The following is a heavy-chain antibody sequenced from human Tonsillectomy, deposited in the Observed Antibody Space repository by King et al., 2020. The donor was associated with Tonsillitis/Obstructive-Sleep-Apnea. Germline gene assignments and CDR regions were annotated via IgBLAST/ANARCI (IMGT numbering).Heavy chain of an antibody. J-gene: IGHJ4*02. V-gene: IGHV3-74*01. CDR3: ARGGPKGSTDY. D-gene: IGHD2-15*01. CDR2: IKSDGSSK. CDR1: GFTFSTYW. Sequence: EVQLVESGGGLVQPGGSLRLSCAASGFTFSTYWMYWVRQAPGKGLLWVSRIKSDGSSKSYADSVKGRFTISRDDARNTLYLQMNRLRAEDTAVYYCARGGPKGSTDYWGQGTLVTVSS.